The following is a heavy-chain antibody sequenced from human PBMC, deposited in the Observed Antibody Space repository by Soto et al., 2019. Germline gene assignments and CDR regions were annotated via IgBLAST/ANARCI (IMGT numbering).Heavy chain of an antibody. J-gene: IGHJ6*02. V-gene: IGHV3-23*01. CDR2: ISGVGRT. CDR1: RFTFSNFV. D-gene: IGHD5-12*01. CDR3: SRDRDGYNKLGGSYYGMDV. Sequence: EVQLLESGGGLVQPGGSLRLSCVASRFTFSNFVMNWVRQGPGKGLEWVSGISGVGRTYYADSVKGGFTISRDNSNNTLELKMDSLRAEDTAIYYCSRDRDGYNKLGGSYYGMDVWGQGPTVTVSS.